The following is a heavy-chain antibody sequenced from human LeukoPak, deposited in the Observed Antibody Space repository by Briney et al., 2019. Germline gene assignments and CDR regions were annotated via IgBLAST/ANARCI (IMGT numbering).Heavy chain of an antibody. CDR1: GFTFSSYA. Sequence: GGSLRLSCAASGFTFSSYAMTWVRQAPGKGLEWVSQINTDGNSTTYADSVKGRFTVSRDNAKNTLYLQMNSLRAEDTAVYYCARELASGDWGQGTLVTVSS. D-gene: IGHD6-13*01. J-gene: IGHJ4*02. CDR3: ARELASGD. CDR2: INTDGNST. V-gene: IGHV3-74*01.